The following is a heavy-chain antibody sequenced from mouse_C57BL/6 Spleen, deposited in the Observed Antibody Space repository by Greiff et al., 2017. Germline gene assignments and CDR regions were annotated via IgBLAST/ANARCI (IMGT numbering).Heavy chain of an antibody. J-gene: IGHJ2*01. CDR3: ARSCDGSIY. V-gene: IGHV1-69*01. Sequence: QVQLQQPGAELVMPGASVKLSCKASGYTFTSYWMHWVKQRPGQGLEWIGEIDPSDSYTNYNQKFKGKSTLSVDKSSSTAYMHLSSLTSEDSAVYYFARSCDGSIYWGQGTTLTVSS. CDR1: GYTFTSYW. CDR2: IDPSDSYT. D-gene: IGHD1-1*01.